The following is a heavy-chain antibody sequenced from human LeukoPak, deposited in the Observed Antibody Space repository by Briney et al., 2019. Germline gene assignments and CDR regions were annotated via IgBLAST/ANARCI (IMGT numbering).Heavy chain of an antibody. J-gene: IGHJ6*03. V-gene: IGHV3-20*04. CDR2: INWNGGST. CDR3: ARVRGVLSDGKIFDTAFYYYYYMDV. D-gene: IGHD3-10*01. Sequence: PGGSLRLSCAASGFTFDDYGMSWVRQAPGKGLEWVSGINWNGGSTGYADSVKGRFTISRDNAKNSLYLQMNSLRAEDTALYYCARVRGVLSDGKIFDTAFYYYYYMDVWGKGTTVTVSS. CDR1: GFTFDDYG.